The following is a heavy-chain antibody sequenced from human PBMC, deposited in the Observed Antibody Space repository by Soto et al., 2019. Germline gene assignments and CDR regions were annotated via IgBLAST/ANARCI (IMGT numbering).Heavy chain of an antibody. J-gene: IGHJ4*02. CDR3: APQRGYSYGEFDY. Sequence: SLRLSCAASGFTFSSYSMNWVRQAPGKGLEWVSSISSSSSYIYYADSVKGRFTISRDNAKNSLYLQMNSLRAEDTAVYYCAPQRGYSYGEFDYWGQGTLVTVSS. V-gene: IGHV3-21*01. CDR1: GFTFSSYS. D-gene: IGHD5-18*01. CDR2: ISSSSSYI.